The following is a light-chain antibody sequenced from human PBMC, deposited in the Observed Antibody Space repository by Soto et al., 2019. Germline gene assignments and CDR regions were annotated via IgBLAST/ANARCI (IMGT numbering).Light chain of an antibody. CDR1: QIVTSSY. Sequence: EIVLTQSPGTLSLSPGEGATLSCSASQIVTSSYLAGYQQKPGQAPRLRIYGASSRDIDIPHRFSGSGSGTVFTRTISRLEPVDCAVCYCQQYGSSPRTFGQGPK. J-gene: IGKJ1*01. CDR2: GAS. V-gene: IGKV3-20*01. CDR3: QQYGSSPRT.